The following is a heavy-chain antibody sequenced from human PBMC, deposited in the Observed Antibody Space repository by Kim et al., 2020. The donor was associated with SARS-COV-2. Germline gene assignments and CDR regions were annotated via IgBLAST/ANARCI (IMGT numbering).Heavy chain of an antibody. D-gene: IGHD1-26*01. J-gene: IGHJ4*02. V-gene: IGHV3-9*01. CDR3: AKDIFSGAATPTFDY. Sequence: DSVKGRFTNSNDNDKNSLYLRMNSLGAEDTALYYCAKDIFSGAATPTFDYWGQGTLVTVSS.